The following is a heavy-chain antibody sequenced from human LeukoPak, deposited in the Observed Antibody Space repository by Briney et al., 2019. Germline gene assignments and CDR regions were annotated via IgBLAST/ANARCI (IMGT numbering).Heavy chain of an antibody. J-gene: IGHJ4*02. V-gene: IGHV4-4*07. D-gene: IGHD2-2*01. CDR2: IYSSGST. CDR3: ARVKASSTSWTFDQ. Sequence: SETLSLTCSVSGVSTNSYYWSWIRQSGGKGLEWIGRIYSSGSTVYNPSLNSRLTMSIDTSKNQSSLTLKSVTATDTAVYYCARVKASSTSWTFDQWGQGALVTVSS. CDR1: GVSTNSYY.